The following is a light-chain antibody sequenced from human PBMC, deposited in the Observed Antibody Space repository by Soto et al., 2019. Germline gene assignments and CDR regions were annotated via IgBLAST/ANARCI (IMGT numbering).Light chain of an antibody. CDR2: DVS. CDR3: CSYAGSYTF. J-gene: IGLJ1*01. Sequence: SALTQPRSVSGSPGQSVTISCTGTSSDVGGYNYVSWYQQHPGKAPKLMIYDVSKRPSGVPDRFSGSKSGNTASLTISGLQAEDEADYYCCSYAGSYTFFGTGTKVTVL. CDR1: SSDVGGYNY. V-gene: IGLV2-11*01.